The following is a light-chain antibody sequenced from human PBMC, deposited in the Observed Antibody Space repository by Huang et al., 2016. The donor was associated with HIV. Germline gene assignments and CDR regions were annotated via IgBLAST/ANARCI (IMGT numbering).Light chain of an antibody. CDR3: QQYKDWPLT. Sequence: EIVMTQSPATLSVAPGERVTLSRRARQNLNSDLAWYQQKPGQAPRLLMYDASTRATDFPAGFSGSGSGTEFTLTISSLQSEDFAVYYCQQYKDWPLTFGGGTKVEIK. V-gene: IGKV3-15*01. J-gene: IGKJ4*01. CDR1: QNLNSD. CDR2: DAS.